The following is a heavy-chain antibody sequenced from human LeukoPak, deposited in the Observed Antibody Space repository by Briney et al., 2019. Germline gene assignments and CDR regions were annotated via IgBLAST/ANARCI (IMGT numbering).Heavy chain of an antibody. CDR1: GGSISSYY. Sequence: SETLSLTRTVSGGSISSYYWSWIRQPPGKGLEWIGYIYYSGSTNYNPSLKSRVTISVDTSKNQFSLKLRSVTAADTAVYYCARDGRRSGYYYEPADAFDIWGQGTMVTVSS. D-gene: IGHD3-22*01. V-gene: IGHV4-59*01. CDR2: IYYSGST. CDR3: ARDGRRSGYYYEPADAFDI. J-gene: IGHJ3*02.